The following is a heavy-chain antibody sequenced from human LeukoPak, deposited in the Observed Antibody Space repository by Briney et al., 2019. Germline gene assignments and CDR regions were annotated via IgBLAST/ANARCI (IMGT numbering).Heavy chain of an antibody. D-gene: IGHD1-26*01. CDR2: INPKSGGT. CDR3: ASLSPYSGEPRDFHH. J-gene: IGHJ4*02. V-gene: IGHV1-2*02. Sequence: ASVKVSCKASGYSFTGYYMHWVRQAPGQGLEWMGWINPKSGGTWYAQKFQGRVTMTRDTSISTVYMELSRLTSDDTAVYYCASLSPYSGEPRDFHHWGQGTLVTVSS. CDR1: GYSFTGYY.